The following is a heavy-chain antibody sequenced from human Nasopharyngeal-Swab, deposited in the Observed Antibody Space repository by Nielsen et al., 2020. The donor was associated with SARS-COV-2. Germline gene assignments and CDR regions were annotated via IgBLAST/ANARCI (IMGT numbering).Heavy chain of an antibody. D-gene: IGHD3-9*01. J-gene: IGHJ6*02. Sequence: GESLKISCAASGFTFSSYEMNWVRQAPGEGLEWVSYISSSGSTIYYADSVKGRFTISRDNAKNSLYLQMNSLRAEDTAVYYCARKGVSIFEYYYGMDVWGQGTTVTVSS. CDR3: ARKGVSIFEYYYGMDV. V-gene: IGHV3-48*03. CDR1: GFTFSSYE. CDR2: ISSSGSTI.